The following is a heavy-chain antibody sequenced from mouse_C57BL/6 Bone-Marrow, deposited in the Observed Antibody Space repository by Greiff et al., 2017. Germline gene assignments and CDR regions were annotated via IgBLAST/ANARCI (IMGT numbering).Heavy chain of an antibody. Sequence: VQLQQSGAELVRPGASVKLSCTASGFNITDYYMHWVKQRPEPGLEWIGWIDPANGDTSYAQTFKGQATLTVDTSSNTAYLQLSSLTSEDTAVYYCTTGFSNPAWFAYWGQGTLVTVSA. D-gene: IGHD2-5*01. V-gene: IGHV14-4*01. CDR1: GFNITDYY. CDR3: TTGFSNPAWFAY. J-gene: IGHJ3*01. CDR2: IDPANGDT.